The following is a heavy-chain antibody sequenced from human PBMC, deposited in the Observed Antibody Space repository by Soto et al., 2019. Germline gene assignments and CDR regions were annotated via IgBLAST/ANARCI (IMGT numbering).Heavy chain of an antibody. J-gene: IGHJ6*02. CDR2: ISAYNGNT. V-gene: IGHV1-18*04. CDR3: ARMGMYVTIFGVVTTNPLYYYGMDV. Sequence: ASVKVSCKASGYTFTSYGISWVRQAPGQGLEWMGWISAYNGNTNYAQKLQGRVTMTTDTSTSTAYMELRSLRSDDTAVYYCARMGMYVTIFGVVTTNPLYYYGMDVWGQGTTVTVSS. D-gene: IGHD3-3*01. CDR1: GYTFTSYG.